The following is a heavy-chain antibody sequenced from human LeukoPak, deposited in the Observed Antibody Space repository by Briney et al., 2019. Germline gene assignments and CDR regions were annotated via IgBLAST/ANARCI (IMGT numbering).Heavy chain of an antibody. CDR2: IIPIFGTA. D-gene: IGHD3-3*01. V-gene: IGHV1-69*13. CDR1: GGTFSTYA. J-gene: IGHJ4*02. CDR3: ASSSASGTYYDFWSGYHGFDY. Sequence: SVKVSCKDSGGTFSTYAISCVPQAPRQRLEWIGAIIPIFGTANYAQKFHGSVTITAVESTTTASVDLTSLRSDDTAVYYCASSSASGTYYDFWSGYHGFDYWGQGTLVTVSS.